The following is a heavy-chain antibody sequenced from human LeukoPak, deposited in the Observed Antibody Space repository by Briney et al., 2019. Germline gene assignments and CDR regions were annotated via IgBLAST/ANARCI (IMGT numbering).Heavy chain of an antibody. D-gene: IGHD2-21*02. CDR1: GYTFSSHD. CDR2: MNPNSGNT. Sequence: ASVKVSCKASGYTFSSHDINWVRQVPGHGLEWLGWMNPNSGNTGYAQKFQGRVAMTRDSSIGTAYLELSSLSSDDTAVYYCVRGDNVVSTAMLLLRYWGQGILVAVSS. J-gene: IGHJ1*01. V-gene: IGHV1-8*01. CDR3: VRGDNVVSTAMLLLRY.